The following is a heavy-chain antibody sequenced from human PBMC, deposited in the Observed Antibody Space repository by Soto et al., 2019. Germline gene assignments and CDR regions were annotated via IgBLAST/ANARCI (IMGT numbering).Heavy chain of an antibody. CDR2: INPNSGGT. Sequence: GASVKVSCKASGYTFTGYYMHWVRQAPGQGLEWMGWINPNSGGTNYAQKFQGRVTMTRDTSINTAYMELSRLRSDDTAVYYCARERLRFLEWLLYFHGMDVWGQGTTVTVSS. D-gene: IGHD3-3*01. CDR3: ARERLRFLEWLLYFHGMDV. CDR1: GYTFTGYY. V-gene: IGHV1-2*02. J-gene: IGHJ6*02.